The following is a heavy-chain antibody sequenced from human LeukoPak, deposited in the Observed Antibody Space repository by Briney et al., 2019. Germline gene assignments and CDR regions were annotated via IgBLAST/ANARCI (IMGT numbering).Heavy chain of an antibody. J-gene: IGHJ4*02. Sequence: GGSLRLPCTTSGFTFRDQFITWFRQAPGKGLEWVAFIRPKSDGGTAEYAASVKGRFTMSRDDSRSIAYLDMNSLKTEDTAVYYCDNRGYWGQGTLVTVSS. V-gene: IGHV3-49*03. CDR3: DNRGY. CDR1: GFTFRDQF. CDR2: IRPKSDGGTA. D-gene: IGHD2/OR15-2a*01.